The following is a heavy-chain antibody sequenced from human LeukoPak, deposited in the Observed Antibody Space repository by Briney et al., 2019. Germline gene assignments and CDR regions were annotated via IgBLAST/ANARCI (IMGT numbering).Heavy chain of an antibody. J-gene: IGHJ4*02. CDR3: AKMGRGVIGY. V-gene: IGHV3-23*01. CDR2: IRGSGGST. D-gene: IGHD3-10*01. Sequence: GGSLRLSCAASGFTLSSYAMSWVRQAPGKGLEWASAIRGSGGSTSYADSVKGQFTISINNSKNTLYLKMKSLRAQDTAVYYCAKMGRGVIGYWGQGTLVTVSS. CDR1: GFTLSSYA.